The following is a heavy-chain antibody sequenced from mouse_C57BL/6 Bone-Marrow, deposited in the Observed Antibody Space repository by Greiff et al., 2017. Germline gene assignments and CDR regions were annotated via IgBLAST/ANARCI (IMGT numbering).Heavy chain of an antibody. CDR2: IYPRSGNT. Sequence: QVQLQQSGAELARPGASVKLSCKASGYTFTSYGISWVKQRTGQGLEWIGEIYPRSGNTYYNEKFKGKATLTADKSSSTAYMKLRSLTSEDSAVYFCALSFFYGSSPYYAMDYWGQGTSVTVSS. V-gene: IGHV1-81*01. CDR1: GYTFTSYG. J-gene: IGHJ4*01. CDR3: ALSFFYGSSPYYAMDY. D-gene: IGHD1-1*01.